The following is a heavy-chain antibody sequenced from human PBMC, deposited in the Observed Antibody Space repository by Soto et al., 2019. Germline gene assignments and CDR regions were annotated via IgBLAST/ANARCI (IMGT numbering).Heavy chain of an antibody. D-gene: IGHD2-15*01. CDR3: KRRYRFRGSGDRCLPDSPFLS. Sequence: EVQLVESGGGLVQRGGSLRLSCAASGFTFGIYSMNWVRQAPGKGLKWISYINGSSSTMYYADSVKGRGIISRDKADIHAYLPMDSLSGADTPVYECKRRYRFRGSGDRCLPDSPFLSSGEGIMVTVSS. V-gene: IGHV3-48*01. CDR1: GFTFGIYS. J-gene: IGHJ5*02. CDR2: INGSSSTM.